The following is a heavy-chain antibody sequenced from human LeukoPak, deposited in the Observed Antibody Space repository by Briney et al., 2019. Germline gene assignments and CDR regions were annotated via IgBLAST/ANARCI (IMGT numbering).Heavy chain of an antibody. J-gene: IGHJ4*02. CDR2: ISYDGSNK. V-gene: IGHV3-30*18. CDR3: AKGGYYDSSGYYQPGL. CDR1: GFTSSSYG. D-gene: IGHD3-22*01. Sequence: PGGSLRLSCAASGFTSSSYGMHWVRQAPGKGLEWVAVISYDGSNKYYADSVKGRFTISRDNSKNTLYLQMNSLRAEDTAVYYCAKGGYYDSSGYYQPGLWGQGTLVTVSS.